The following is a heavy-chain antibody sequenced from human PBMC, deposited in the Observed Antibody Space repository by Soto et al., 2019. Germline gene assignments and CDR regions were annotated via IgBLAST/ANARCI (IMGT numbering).Heavy chain of an antibody. V-gene: IGHV3-48*02. J-gene: IGHJ5*02. CDR1: GFTFSSYS. D-gene: IGHD3-9*01. Sequence: EVQLVESGGGLVQPGGSLRLSCAASGFTFSSYSMNWVRQAPGKGLEWVSYISSSSSTIYYADSVKGRFTISRDNAKNSLYLQMNSLRDEDTAVYYCAREADILTGYYTNWFDPWGQGTLVTVSS. CDR3: AREADILTGYYTNWFDP. CDR2: ISSSSSTI.